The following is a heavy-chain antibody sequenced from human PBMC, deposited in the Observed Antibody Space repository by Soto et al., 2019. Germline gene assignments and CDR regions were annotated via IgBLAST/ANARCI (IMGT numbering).Heavy chain of an antibody. J-gene: IGHJ3*02. V-gene: IGHV1-2*02. CDR1: GYTFTGYY. CDR3: ARGGLGYCSSTRCLGYDAFDI. CDR2: INTNRGGR. Sequence: QVQLVQSGAEVKKPGASLKVSCKAFGYTFTGYYLHWVRQAPGQGLEWKGLINTNRGGRNYAQKFQGRVTMPRDMSISTAYMGMSMLRSDDTAVYYCARGGLGYCSSTRCLGYDAFDIWGQGTMVTVSS. D-gene: IGHD2-2*01.